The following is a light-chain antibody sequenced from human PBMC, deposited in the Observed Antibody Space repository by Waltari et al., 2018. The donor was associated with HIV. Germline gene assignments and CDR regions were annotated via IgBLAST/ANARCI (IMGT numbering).Light chain of an antibody. CDR1: HSVLYNSNNKNY. J-gene: IGKJ2*03. CDR3: QQFYTRPPYS. CDR2: CAS. V-gene: IGKV4-1*01. Sequence: DIVMTQSPDLMAVSLGESATINCKSSHSVLYNSNNKNYVAWYQQKRGQPPTLLICCASTWQSGVPDRVSGSGAGTEFTLTISSLQAEDVAVYYCQQFYTRPPYSFGQGTKLEMK.